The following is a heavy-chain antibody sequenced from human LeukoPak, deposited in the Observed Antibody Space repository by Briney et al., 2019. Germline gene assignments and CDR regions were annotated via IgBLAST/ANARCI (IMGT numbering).Heavy chain of an antibody. CDR3: ARTVAGYNWFDP. CDR2: IYYSGST. Sequence: PSETLSLTSTVSGGSISSSSYYWGWIRQPPGKGLEWIGSIYYSGSTYYNPSLKSRVTISVDTSKNQFSLKLSSVTAADTAVYYCARTVAGYNWFDPWGQGTLVTVSS. J-gene: IGHJ5*02. D-gene: IGHD6-19*01. CDR1: GGSISSSSYY. V-gene: IGHV4-39*01.